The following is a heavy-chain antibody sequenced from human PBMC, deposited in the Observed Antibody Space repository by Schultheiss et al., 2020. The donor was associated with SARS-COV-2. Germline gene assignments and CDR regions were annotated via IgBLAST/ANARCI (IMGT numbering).Heavy chain of an antibody. V-gene: IGHV3-11*01. Sequence: GGSLRLSCAASGFTFSDYYMSWIRQAPGKGLEWVSYISSSGSTIYYADSVKGRFTISRDNAKNSLYLQMNSLRAEDTAVYYCARDVLDTAMVADAFDIWGQGTMVTVSS. J-gene: IGHJ3*02. CDR2: ISSSGSTI. D-gene: IGHD5-18*01. CDR1: GFTFSDYY. CDR3: ARDVLDTAMVADAFDI.